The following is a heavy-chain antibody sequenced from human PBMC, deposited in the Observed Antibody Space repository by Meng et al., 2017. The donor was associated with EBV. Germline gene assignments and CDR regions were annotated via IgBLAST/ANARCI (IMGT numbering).Heavy chain of an antibody. D-gene: IGHD5-24*01. Sequence: VQLGQSGAEVKKPGSSVKVPCKASGGTFSSYAISWVRQAPGQGLEWMGGIIPILGIANYAQKFQGRVTITADKSTSTAYMELSSLRSEDTAVYYCARERPGGMATTPYFDYWGQGTLVTVSS. CDR1: GGTFSSYA. CDR2: IIPILGIA. J-gene: IGHJ4*02. V-gene: IGHV1-69*10. CDR3: ARERPGGMATTPYFDY.